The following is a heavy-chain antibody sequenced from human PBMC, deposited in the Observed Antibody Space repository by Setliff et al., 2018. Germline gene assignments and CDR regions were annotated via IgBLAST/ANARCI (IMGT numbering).Heavy chain of an antibody. Sequence: PSETLSLTCTVSGASLSSGTYYWGWIRQPPGKGLEWIGRIYYRGDTYYNASLKGRLTISVDTAQNQFSLRPTSVTASDTAVYYCARTGTYRYFDYWGQGAQVTVSS. CDR3: ARTGTYRYFDY. CDR2: IYYRGDT. CDR1: GASLSSGTYY. D-gene: IGHD1-1*01. V-gene: IGHV4-39*01. J-gene: IGHJ4*02.